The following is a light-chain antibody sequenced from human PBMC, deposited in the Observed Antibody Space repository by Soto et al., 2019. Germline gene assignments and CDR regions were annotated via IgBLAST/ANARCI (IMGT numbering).Light chain of an antibody. Sequence: EIVMTQSPATLSVSPGERATLSCRASPTVSSDLAWYQQKPGQAPRLLIYGASTRATGIPARFSGSGSGTEFILTISSLQSEDFAVYYCLQYNNWPPWTFGQGTKVEIK. CDR3: LQYNNWPPWT. J-gene: IGKJ1*01. CDR1: PTVSSD. V-gene: IGKV3-15*01. CDR2: GAS.